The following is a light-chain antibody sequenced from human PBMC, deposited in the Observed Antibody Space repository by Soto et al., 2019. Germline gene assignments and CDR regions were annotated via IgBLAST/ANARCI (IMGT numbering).Light chain of an antibody. CDR3: SSYKSSSTPVV. V-gene: IGLV2-14*01. Sequence: QSALTQPASVSGSPGQSITISCTGTSSDVGGYNYVSWYQQHPGKAPKLMIYDVSKRPSGVSNRFSGSKSGNTASLPISGLQAEDEADYYCSSYKSSSTPVVFGGGTKVTVL. CDR1: SSDVGGYNY. J-gene: IGLJ2*01. CDR2: DVS.